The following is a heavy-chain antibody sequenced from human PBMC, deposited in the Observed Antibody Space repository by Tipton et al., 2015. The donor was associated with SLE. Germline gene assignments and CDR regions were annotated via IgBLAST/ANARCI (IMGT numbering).Heavy chain of an antibody. CDR1: GFTFSSYW. CDR2: IKQDGSEK. D-gene: IGHD1-14*01. V-gene: IGHV3-7*01. CDR3: ASTTLGGTDAFDI. Sequence: SLRLSCAASGFTFSSYWMSWVRQAPGKGLEWVANIKQDGSEKYYVDSVKGRFTISRDNAKNSLYLQMSSLRAEDTAVYYCASTTLGGTDAFDIWGQGTMVTVSS. J-gene: IGHJ3*02.